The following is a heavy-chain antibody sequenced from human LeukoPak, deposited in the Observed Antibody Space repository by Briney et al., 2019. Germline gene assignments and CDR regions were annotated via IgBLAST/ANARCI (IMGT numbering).Heavy chain of an antibody. CDR1: GYTFTSYG. D-gene: IGHD3-9*01. V-gene: IGHV1-18*01. Sequence: EASVKVSCKASGYTFTSYGISWVRQAPGQGLEWMGWISAYNGNTNYAQKLQGRVTMTTDTSTSTAYMELRSLRSDDTAVYYCARSGYDILTGYYFFDYWGQGTLVTVSS. CDR2: ISAYNGNT. J-gene: IGHJ4*02. CDR3: ARSGYDILTGYYFFDY.